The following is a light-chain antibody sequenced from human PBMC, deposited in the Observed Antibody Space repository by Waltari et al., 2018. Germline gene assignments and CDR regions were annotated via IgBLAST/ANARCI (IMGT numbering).Light chain of an antibody. CDR3: QQRDNWPPSIT. J-gene: IGKJ5*01. V-gene: IGKV3-11*01. Sequence: IVLTQSPATLSLSPGERASLSCRTSRGVGSFLSWYQQIPGQTPTLLIYDTSKRATGIPARFSGSGSGADFTLTISSLEPADFAVYYCQQRDNWPPSITFGQGTRLEIK. CDR1: RGVGSF. CDR2: DTS.